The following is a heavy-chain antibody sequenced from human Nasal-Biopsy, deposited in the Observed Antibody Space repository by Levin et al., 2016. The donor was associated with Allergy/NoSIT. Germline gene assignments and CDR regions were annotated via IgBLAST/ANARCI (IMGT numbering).Heavy chain of an antibody. CDR2: IWYDGNKK. CDR1: GFTFSRYG. CDR3: AREGTDYGDSYDYLES. Sequence: LSLTCAASGFTFSRYGMHWVRQAPGKGLEWVAVIWYDGNKKYYANSVKGRFAISRDNSRNRLYLQMNSLRVEDTGVYYCAREGTDYGDSYDYLESWGQGTLVTVSS. D-gene: IGHD4-17*01. J-gene: IGHJ4*02. V-gene: IGHV3-33*01.